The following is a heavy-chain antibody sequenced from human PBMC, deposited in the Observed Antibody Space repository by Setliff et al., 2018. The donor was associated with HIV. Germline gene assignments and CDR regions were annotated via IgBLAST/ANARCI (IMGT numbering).Heavy chain of an antibody. V-gene: IGHV3-23*01. Sequence: GGSLRLSCAASGFTFSSYAMSWVRQAPGKGLEWVSAISGSGGSTYYADSVKGRFTISRDNSKNTLYLQMSSLRAEDTAVYYCVKARVDGDYYYYYYMDVWGKGTTVTVSS. D-gene: IGHD4-17*01. CDR1: GFTFSSYA. CDR3: VKARVDGDYYYYYYMDV. J-gene: IGHJ6*03. CDR2: ISGSGGST.